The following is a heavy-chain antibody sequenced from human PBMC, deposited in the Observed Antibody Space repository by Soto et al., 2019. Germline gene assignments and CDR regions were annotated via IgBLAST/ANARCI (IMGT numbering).Heavy chain of an antibody. V-gene: IGHV1-18*01. J-gene: IGHJ4*02. CDR3: ARDLGFGYCSSTSCYTPFDY. Sequence: ASVKVSCKASGYTFTSYGISWVRQAPGQGLEWMGWISAYNGNTNYAQKLQGRVTMTTDTSTSTAYMELRSMRSDDTAVYYGARDLGFGYCSSTSCYTPFDYWGQGTLVTVSS. CDR2: ISAYNGNT. CDR1: GYTFTSYG. D-gene: IGHD2-2*02.